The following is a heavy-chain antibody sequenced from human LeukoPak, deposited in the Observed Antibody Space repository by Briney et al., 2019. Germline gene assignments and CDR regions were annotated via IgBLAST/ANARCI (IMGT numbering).Heavy chain of an antibody. CDR3: ARAGSPPGAFDI. Sequence: PSETLSLTCTVSGGSISSYYWSWIRQPPGKGLEWIGYIHYSGSTNYNPSLKSRVTISVDTSKNQFSLKLSSVTAADTAVYYCARAGSPPGAFDIWGQGTMVTVSS. D-gene: IGHD3-10*01. J-gene: IGHJ3*02. V-gene: IGHV4-59*01. CDR2: IHYSGST. CDR1: GGSISSYY.